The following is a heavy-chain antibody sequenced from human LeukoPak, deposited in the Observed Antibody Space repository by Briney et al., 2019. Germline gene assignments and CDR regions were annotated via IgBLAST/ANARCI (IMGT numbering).Heavy chain of an antibody. CDR2: ISGSGGST. D-gene: IGHD3-10*01. CDR1: GFTFSNAW. Sequence: PGGSLRLSCAASGFTFSNAWMSCVRQAPGKGLEWVSTISGSGGSTYYADSVKGRFTISRDNSKNTLYLQTNSLRAEDTAVYYCAGDASYYGSGNYFWGQGTLVTVSS. CDR3: AGDASYYGSGNYF. V-gene: IGHV3-23*01. J-gene: IGHJ4*02.